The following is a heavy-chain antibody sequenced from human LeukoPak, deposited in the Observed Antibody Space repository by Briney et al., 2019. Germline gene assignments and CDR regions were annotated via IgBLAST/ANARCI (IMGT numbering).Heavy chain of an antibody. J-gene: IGHJ6*04. V-gene: IGHV3-21*01. CDR1: GFTFSSYS. D-gene: IGHD3-10*01. CDR2: ISSSSSYI. Sequence: GGSLRLSSAASGFTFSSYSMNWVRQAPGEGLEWVSSISSSSSYIYYADSVKGRFTISRDNAKNSLYLQMNSLRAEDTAVYYCAREVRGVIIRETECYYVMDVWGKGTTVTVSS. CDR3: AREVRGVIIRETECYYVMDV.